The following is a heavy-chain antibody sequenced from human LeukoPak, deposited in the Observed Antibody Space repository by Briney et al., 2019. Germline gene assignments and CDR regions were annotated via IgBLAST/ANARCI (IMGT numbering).Heavy chain of an antibody. J-gene: IGHJ3*02. CDR2: ISSGSSTI. V-gene: IGHV3-48*01. CDR1: GFTFSSYS. Sequence: GGSLRPSCAASGFTFSSYSMSWVRQAPGKGLEWVSYISSGSSTIYYADSVKGRFTISRDNAKNSLYLQMSSLRADDTAVYYCARARQGYCSSASCYSFDIWGQGTMLTVSS. CDR3: ARARQGYCSSASCYSFDI. D-gene: IGHD2-2*01.